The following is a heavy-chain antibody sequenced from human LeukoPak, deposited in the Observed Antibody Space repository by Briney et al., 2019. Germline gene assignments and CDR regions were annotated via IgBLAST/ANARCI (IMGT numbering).Heavy chain of an antibody. J-gene: IGHJ2*01. CDR2: IIPIFGTA. CDR1: GGTFSSYA. V-gene: IGHV1-69*05. Sequence: SVKVSCKASGGTFSSYAISWVRQAPGQGLEWMGGIIPIFGTANYAQEFQGRVTITTDESTSTAYMELSSLRSEDTAVYYCARVIDVTGDDWYFDLWGRGTLVTVSS. D-gene: IGHD2-8*02. CDR3: ARVIDVTGDDWYFDL.